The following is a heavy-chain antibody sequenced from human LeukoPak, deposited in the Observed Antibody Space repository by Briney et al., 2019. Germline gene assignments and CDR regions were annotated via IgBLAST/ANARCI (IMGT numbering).Heavy chain of an antibody. D-gene: IGHD5-18*01. Sequence: GGSLRLSCATSGFTFSTYAMTWVRQAPGKGLEWVSAIDIYATKTNYADSVKGRFTISRDNSKNTLYLQMNSLRAEDTAVYYCAKDEGNTAMVVYYFDYWGQGTLVTVSS. CDR3: AKDEGNTAMVVYYFDY. CDR2: IDIYATKT. CDR1: GFTFSTYA. J-gene: IGHJ4*02. V-gene: IGHV3-23*01.